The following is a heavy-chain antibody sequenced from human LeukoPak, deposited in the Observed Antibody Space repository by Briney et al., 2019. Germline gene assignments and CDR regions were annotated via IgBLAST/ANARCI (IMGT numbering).Heavy chain of an antibody. CDR1: GFTLSSYA. Sequence: GSLRLSCAASGFTLSSYAMSWVRQAPGKGLEWIGEINHSGSTNYNPSLKSRVTISVDTSKNQFSLKLSSVTAADTAVYYCARGSVYYDILTGLSANWFDPWGQGTLVTVSS. CDR3: ARGSVYYDILTGLSANWFDP. J-gene: IGHJ5*02. V-gene: IGHV4-34*01. CDR2: INHSGST. D-gene: IGHD3-9*01.